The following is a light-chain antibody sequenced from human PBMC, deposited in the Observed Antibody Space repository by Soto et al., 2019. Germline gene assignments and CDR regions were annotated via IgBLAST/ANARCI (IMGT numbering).Light chain of an antibody. CDR2: DAS. J-gene: IGKJ2*01. CDR1: QSVSSY. CDR3: QQRSNWPPYT. V-gene: IGKV3-11*01. Sequence: EIVLTQAPATPSLSPGERATLSCRASQSVSSYLAWYQQKPGQAPRLLIYDASNRATGIPARFSGSGSGTDFTLTISSLEPEDFAVYYCQQRSNWPPYTFGPGTKLEI.